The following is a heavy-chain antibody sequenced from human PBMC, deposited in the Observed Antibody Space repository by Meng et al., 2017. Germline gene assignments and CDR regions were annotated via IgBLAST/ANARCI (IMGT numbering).Heavy chain of an antibody. CDR1: GYTFISYG. Sequence: QVHLVHVGAAVNKPGISVKVSCKASGYTFISYGISWVRQAPGQGLEWMGWISAYNGNTNYTQKLQGRVTMTTDTSTSTAYMELRSLRSDDTAVYYCARVSHTYYYDSSGYYPSDYWGQGTLVTVSS. J-gene: IGHJ4*02. V-gene: IGHV1-18*01. CDR2: ISAYNGNT. CDR3: ARVSHTYYYDSSGYYPSDY. D-gene: IGHD3-22*01.